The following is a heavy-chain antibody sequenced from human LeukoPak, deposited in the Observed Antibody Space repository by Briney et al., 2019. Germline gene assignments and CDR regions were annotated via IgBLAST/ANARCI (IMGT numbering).Heavy chain of an antibody. Sequence: GGSLRLSCAASGFSICDYWMHWVRQAPGKGPIWVSRIKSDGSHTAYADSVKGRFTISRDNAKNTLSLQMNSLRAEDTAVYYCAREGVACVSSSCYVVAFDIWGLGTMVTVSS. CDR3: AREGVACVSSSCYVVAFDI. V-gene: IGHV3-74*01. J-gene: IGHJ3*02. D-gene: IGHD2-2*01. CDR2: IKSDGSHT. CDR1: GFSICDYW.